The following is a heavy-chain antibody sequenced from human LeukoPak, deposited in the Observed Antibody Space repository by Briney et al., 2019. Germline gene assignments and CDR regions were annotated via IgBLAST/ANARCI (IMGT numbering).Heavy chain of an antibody. CDR2: IRSGAITM. J-gene: IGHJ4*02. Sequence: GGSMRLSCAASGFMRRSFGMYWVRQAPGKVLGWVAYIRSGAITMYYADSVKGRFTISRDDAKNSLFLQMNSLRAEDTAVYYCALLAVASDFDYWGQGALVTVSS. CDR3: ALLAVASDFDY. CDR1: GFMRRSFG. V-gene: IGHV3-48*03. D-gene: IGHD6-19*01.